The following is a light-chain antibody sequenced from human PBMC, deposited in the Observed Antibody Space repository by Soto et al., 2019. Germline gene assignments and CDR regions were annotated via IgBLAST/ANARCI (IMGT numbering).Light chain of an antibody. CDR2: GVS. CDR3: CSYAGSSMWV. CDR1: SSDVGAYNY. V-gene: IGLV2-14*01. J-gene: IGLJ3*02. Sequence: QSALTQPASVSGSPGQSITISCTGTSSDVGAYNYVSWYQHHPGKVPKVMIYGVSNRPSGVSNRFSGSKSGNTASLTISGLQAEDESDFYCCSYAGSSMWVFGGGTKLTVL.